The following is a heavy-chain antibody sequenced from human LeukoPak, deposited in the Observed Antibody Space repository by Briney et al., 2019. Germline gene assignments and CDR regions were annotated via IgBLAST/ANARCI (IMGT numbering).Heavy chain of an antibody. Sequence: SETLSLTCTVSGGSISSGSYYWSWIRQPAGQGLEWIGRIYTSGSTNYNPSLKSRVTISVDTSKNQFSLILSSVTAADTAVYYCANDVEMTTLAAFDIWGQGTMVTVSS. J-gene: IGHJ3*02. CDR1: GGSISSGSYY. CDR3: ANDVEMTTLAAFDI. CDR2: IYTSGST. V-gene: IGHV4-61*02. D-gene: IGHD5-24*01.